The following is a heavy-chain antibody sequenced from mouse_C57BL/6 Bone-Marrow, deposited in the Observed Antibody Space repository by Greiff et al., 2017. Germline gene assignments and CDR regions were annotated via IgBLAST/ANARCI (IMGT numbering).Heavy chain of an antibody. CDR1: GFNIKDDY. D-gene: IGHD2-3*01. V-gene: IGHV14-4*01. Sequence: EVQLQQSGAELVRPGASVTLSCTASGFNIKDDYMHWVKQRPEQGLEWLGWIDPENGDTEYASKFQGKATITADTYSNTAYQQLSSLTSEDTAVYYCTTGRWLFDDWGKGTTLTVSS. CDR2: IDPENGDT. J-gene: IGHJ2*01. CDR3: TTGRWLFDD.